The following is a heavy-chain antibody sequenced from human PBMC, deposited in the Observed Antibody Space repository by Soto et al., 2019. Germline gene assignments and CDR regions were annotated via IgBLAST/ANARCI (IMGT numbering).Heavy chain of an antibody. V-gene: IGHV2-5*02. CDR3: AHRVLRTVFGLVTTTAIYFDF. CDR1: GFPLTTSGVG. CDR2: IYWDDDK. D-gene: IGHD3-3*01. Sequence: QITLNESGPTQVKPRQTLTLTCTFSGFPLTTSGVGVGWIRQSPGKAPEWLALIYWDDDKRYRPSLKSRLTITKDTSKNQVVLTMADLDPADTATYYCAHRVLRTVFGLVTTTAIYFDFWGQGTPVAVSS. J-gene: IGHJ4*02.